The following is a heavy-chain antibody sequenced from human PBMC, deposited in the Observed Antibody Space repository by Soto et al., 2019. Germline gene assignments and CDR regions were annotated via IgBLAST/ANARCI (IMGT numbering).Heavy chain of an antibody. V-gene: IGHV1-2*03. D-gene: IGHD6-6*01. CDR1: GFSFTGYY. CDR2: INAHSGGT. J-gene: IGHJ5*02. Sequence: LGASVKVSCKASGFSFTGYYIHWLRQAPGQGLEWMGWINAHSGGTEYAQKFQGRVTLTRDTSISTAYMTLSSLRSDDTAIYYCAKDLTRQLAYWLDPWGQGTQVTVSS. CDR3: AKDLTRQLAYWLDP.